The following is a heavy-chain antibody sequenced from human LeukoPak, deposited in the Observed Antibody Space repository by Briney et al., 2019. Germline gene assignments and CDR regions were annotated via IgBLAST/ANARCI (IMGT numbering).Heavy chain of an antibody. CDR3: ARGLAAAY. CDR1: GGSFSGYY. Sequence: SETLSLTCAVYGGSFSGYYWSWIRQPPGKGLEWIGETNHSGSTNYNPSLKSRVTISVDTSKNQFSLKLSSVTAADTAVYYCARGLAAAYWGQGTLVTVSS. V-gene: IGHV4-34*01. CDR2: TNHSGST. D-gene: IGHD6-13*01. J-gene: IGHJ4*02.